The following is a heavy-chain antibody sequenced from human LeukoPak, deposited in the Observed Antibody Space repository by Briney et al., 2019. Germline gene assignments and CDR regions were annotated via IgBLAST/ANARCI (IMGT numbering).Heavy chain of an antibody. CDR1: GFTFTNYD. V-gene: IGHV1-8*01. D-gene: IGHD3-3*01. CDR2: VNPKSGSA. J-gene: IGHJ5*02. Sequence: ASVKVSCKASGFTFTNYDINWMRQATGQGLEWMGWVNPKSGSAGYAQKFQGRVTMTRNTSISTAYMELSSLRSEDTAIYYCARNLDLSGYYMWFDPWGQGTLVTVSS. CDR3: ARNLDLSGYYMWFDP.